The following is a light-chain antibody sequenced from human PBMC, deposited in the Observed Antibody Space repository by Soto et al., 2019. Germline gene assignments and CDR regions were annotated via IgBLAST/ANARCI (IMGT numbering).Light chain of an antibody. CDR3: QQFNNWPPWT. Sequence: EIVMTQSPVTLAASPGESPTLSCRASQSVDNNVAWYQQKPGQAPRLLIVGSFARATGIPARFSGSGSGSEFTLTISGLQSEDFAVYYCQQFNNWPPWTFGQGTKVDIK. J-gene: IGKJ1*01. CDR2: GSF. CDR1: QSVDNN. V-gene: IGKV3-15*01.